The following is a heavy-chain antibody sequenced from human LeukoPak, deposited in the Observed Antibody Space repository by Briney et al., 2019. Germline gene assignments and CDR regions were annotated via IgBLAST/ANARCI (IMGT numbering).Heavy chain of an antibody. CDR3: AKSVESAVTTNPYFDY. D-gene: IGHD4-17*01. CDR2: ISGSGGST. J-gene: IGHJ4*02. V-gene: IGHV3-23*01. Sequence: GGSLRLSCAASGFTFSDYAMSWVRQAPGKGLKWVSVISGSGGSTYNADSVKGRFTISRDNSKNTLYLQMKSLRAEDTAVYYCAKSVESAVTTNPYFDYWGQGTLVTVSS. CDR1: GFTFSDYA.